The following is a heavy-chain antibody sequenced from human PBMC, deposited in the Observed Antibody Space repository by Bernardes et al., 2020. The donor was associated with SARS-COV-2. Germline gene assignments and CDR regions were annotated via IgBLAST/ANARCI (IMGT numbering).Heavy chain of an antibody. V-gene: IGHV4-59*01. D-gene: IGHD3-10*01. CDR1: GGSIGSYY. J-gene: IGHJ2*01. CDR3: ARDLSHLVRRGFDL. Sequence: SEPLSLTCTVFGGSIGSYYWAWIRKPPGKGLEWIGYIYYSGTTNYNPSLKSRVTISVDRSQNQFSLNLSSVTPADTAVYYCARDLSHLVRRGFDLWGRGTLVTVSS. CDR2: IYYSGTT.